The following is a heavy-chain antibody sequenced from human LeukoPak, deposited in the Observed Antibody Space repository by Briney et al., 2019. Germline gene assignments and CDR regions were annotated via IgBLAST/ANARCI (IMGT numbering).Heavy chain of an antibody. D-gene: IGHD3-10*01. CDR2: IYYSGTT. CDR1: GGSISNYY. V-gene: IGHV4-59*01. CDR3: ARERSMVRGVSWFDP. J-gene: IGHJ5*02. Sequence: SETLSLTCTVSGGSISNYYWSWIRQPPGKGLEWIGYIYYSGTTNYNPSLKSRVTISVDTSKNQFSLKLSSVTAADTAVYYCARERSMVRGVSWFDPWGQGTLVTVSS.